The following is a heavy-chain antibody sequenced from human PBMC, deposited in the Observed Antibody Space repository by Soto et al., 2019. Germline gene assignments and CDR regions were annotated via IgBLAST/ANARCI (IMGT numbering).Heavy chain of an antibody. CDR3: ATYSGNYERYGVYYGMDV. V-gene: IGHV3-23*01. CDR1: GFTFSNYA. J-gene: IGHJ6*02. Sequence: GGSLRLSCAASGFTFSNYAISWVRQAPGKGLEWVSSISGSGGSTYYADSVKGRFTISRDNSKNTLYLQMNSLRAEDTAVYYCATYSGNYERYGVYYGMDVWGQGTTVTVS. D-gene: IGHD1-26*01. CDR2: ISGSGGST.